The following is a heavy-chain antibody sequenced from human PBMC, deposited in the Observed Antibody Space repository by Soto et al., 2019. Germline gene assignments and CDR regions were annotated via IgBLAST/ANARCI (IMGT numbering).Heavy chain of an antibody. V-gene: IGHV4-4*02. Sequence: SETLSLTCAVSGGSISSSNWWSWVRQPPGKGLEWIGEIYHSGSTNYNPSLKSRVTISVDKSKNQFSLKLSSVTAADTAVYYCARERYDYIWGSYRPLDYWGQGTLVTVSS. CDR1: GGSISSSNW. J-gene: IGHJ4*02. D-gene: IGHD3-16*02. CDR2: IYHSGST. CDR3: ARERYDYIWGSYRPLDY.